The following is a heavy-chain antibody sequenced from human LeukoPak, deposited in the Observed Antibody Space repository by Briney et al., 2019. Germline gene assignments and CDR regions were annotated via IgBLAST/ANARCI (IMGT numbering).Heavy chain of an antibody. CDR3: AKESRSSSGSWSDP. D-gene: IGHD6-6*01. J-gene: IGHJ5*02. CDR1: GASMISHY. V-gene: IGHV4-59*11. CDR2: IYSSGST. Sequence: PSETLSLTCDVSGASMISHYWSWIRRPPGKGLEWIGYIYSSGSTNCNPSLCSRVTVSINTSENQFSLKLSSVTAADTAVYYCAKESRSSSGSWSDPWGRGTLVTVSS.